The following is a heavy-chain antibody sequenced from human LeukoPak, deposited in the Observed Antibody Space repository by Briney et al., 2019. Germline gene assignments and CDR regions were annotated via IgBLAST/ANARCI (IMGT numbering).Heavy chain of an antibody. CDR2: IIPILGIA. CDR3: ARGIDSSGVDY. D-gene: IGHD6-19*01. J-gene: IGHJ4*02. Sequence: SVKVSCKASGGTFSSYTISWVRQAPGQGLEWMGRIIPILGIANYAQKFQGRVTITADKSTSTAYMKLSSLRSEDTAVYYCARGIDSSGVDYWGQGTLVTVSS. V-gene: IGHV1-69*02. CDR1: GGTFSSYT.